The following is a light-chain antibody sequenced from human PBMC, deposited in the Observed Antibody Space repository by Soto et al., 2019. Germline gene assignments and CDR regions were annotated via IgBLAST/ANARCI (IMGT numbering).Light chain of an antibody. J-gene: IGKJ1*01. CDR1: QTISSL. V-gene: IGKV1-5*03. CDR2: KAS. Sequence: DIQMTQSPSTLSGSVGDRVTIPCRARQTISSLLAWYQQKPGKAPKLLIYKASTLKSGVPSRFSGSGSGTEFTLTISSLQPDDFATYYCQHYNSYSEAFGQGTKVDIK. CDR3: QHYNSYSEA.